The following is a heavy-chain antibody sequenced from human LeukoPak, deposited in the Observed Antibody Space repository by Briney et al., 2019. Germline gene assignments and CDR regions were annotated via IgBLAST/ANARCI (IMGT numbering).Heavy chain of an antibody. CDR2: ISGSGGST. Sequence: PGGSLRLSCAASGFTFSSYAMSWVRQAPGKGLEWVSAISGSGGSTYYADSVKGRFTISRDNSKNTLYLQMNSLRAEDTAVYFCASSSIAAAGQPSPAYWGQGTLVTVSS. D-gene: IGHD6-13*01. CDR3: ASSSIAAAGQPSPAY. CDR1: GFTFSSYA. J-gene: IGHJ4*02. V-gene: IGHV3-23*01.